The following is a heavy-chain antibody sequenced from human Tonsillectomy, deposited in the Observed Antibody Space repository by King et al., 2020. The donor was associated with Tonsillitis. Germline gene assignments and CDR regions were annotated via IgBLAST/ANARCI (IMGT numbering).Heavy chain of an antibody. Sequence: QLVQSGAEVKKPGASVKVSCKASGYTFTSYDINWVRQATGQGLEWMGWMNPNSGNTGYAQKFQGRVTMTRNTSISTAYMELSSLRSEDTAVYYCARVSDSSGYYYFNYWGQGTLVTVSS. J-gene: IGHJ4*02. CDR2: MNPNSGNT. CDR3: ARVSDSSGYYYFNY. CDR1: GYTFTSYD. D-gene: IGHD3-22*01. V-gene: IGHV1-8*01.